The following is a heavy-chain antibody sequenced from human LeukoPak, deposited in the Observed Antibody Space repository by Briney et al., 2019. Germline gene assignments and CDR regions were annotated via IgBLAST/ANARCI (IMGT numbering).Heavy chain of an antibody. D-gene: IGHD6-13*01. CDR3: AREARQLASDY. CDR2: FDLEDGET. J-gene: IGHJ4*02. Sequence: ASVKVSCKFSGYTLTELSMHWVRQAPGKGLEWMGRFDLEDGETIYAQKLQGRVTMTTDTSTSTAYMELRSLRSDDTAVYYCAREARQLASDYWGQGTLVTVSS. V-gene: IGHV1-24*01. CDR1: GYTLTELS.